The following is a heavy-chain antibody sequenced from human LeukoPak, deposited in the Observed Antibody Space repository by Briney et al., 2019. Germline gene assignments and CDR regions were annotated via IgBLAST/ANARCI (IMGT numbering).Heavy chain of an antibody. D-gene: IGHD3-22*01. V-gene: IGHV3-21*01. Sequence: GGSLRLSCTASGFTFSSYSMNWVRQAPGKELECVSSISSSSSYIYYADSVKGRFTISRDNAKNSLYLQMNSLRAEDTAVYYCARGDGYYDSSGYFDYWGQGTLVTVSA. CDR3: ARGDGYYDSSGYFDY. J-gene: IGHJ4*02. CDR1: GFTFSSYS. CDR2: ISSSSSYI.